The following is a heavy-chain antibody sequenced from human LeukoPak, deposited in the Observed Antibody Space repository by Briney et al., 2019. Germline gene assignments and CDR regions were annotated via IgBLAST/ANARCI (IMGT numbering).Heavy chain of an antibody. CDR1: GFTFSNYW. J-gene: IGHJ6*02. V-gene: IGHV3-7*03. CDR2: INRDGSER. CDR3: ARRSAMDV. Sequence: GGSLRLSCAASGFTFSNYWMTWVRQAPGKGLEWVANINRDGSERYYVDSVKGRFTISRDDAKSSLYLQMNSLRAEDTAVYYCARRSAMDVWGQGTTVIVFS.